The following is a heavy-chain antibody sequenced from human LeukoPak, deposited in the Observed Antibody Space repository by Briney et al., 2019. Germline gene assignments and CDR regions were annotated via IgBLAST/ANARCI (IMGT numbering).Heavy chain of an antibody. CDR1: GGSISSSSYY. Sequence: SETLSLTCTVSGGSISSSSYYWGWIRQPPGKGLEWIGGIYYSGSTYYNPSLKSRVTISVDTSKNQFSLKLSSATAADTAVYYCARHDRTYSSGWYYFDYWGQGTLVTVSS. J-gene: IGHJ4*02. V-gene: IGHV4-39*01. CDR2: IYYSGST. D-gene: IGHD6-19*01. CDR3: ARHDRTYSSGWYYFDY.